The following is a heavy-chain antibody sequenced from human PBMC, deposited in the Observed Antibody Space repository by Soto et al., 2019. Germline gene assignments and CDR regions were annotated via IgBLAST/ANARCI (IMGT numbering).Heavy chain of an antibody. D-gene: IGHD3-10*02. CDR2: SSNSGPFT. Sequence: GGPLRLSCEGSGFTFSDSYLSWIRQAPGRCLEWISYSSNSGPFTRYSDSVKGRSSISRANTKNFLYLQMNSLRAEDTAVYYCARSGDNYNVLDYWGQGTPVTVSS. CDR3: ARSGDNYNVLDY. V-gene: IGHV3-11*06. CDR1: GFTFSDSY. J-gene: IGHJ4*02.